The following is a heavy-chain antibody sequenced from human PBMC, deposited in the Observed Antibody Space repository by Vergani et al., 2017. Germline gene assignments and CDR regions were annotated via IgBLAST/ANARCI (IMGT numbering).Heavy chain of an antibody. CDR1: GGSISSYY. Sequence: QVQLQESGPGLVKPSETLSLTCTVSGGSISSYYWSWIRQPPGKGLEWIGYIYYSVSTNYNPSLKSRVTISVDTSKNQFSLKLSSVTAADTAVYYCARDPYCGGDCYSDAFDIWGQGTMVTVYS. D-gene: IGHD2-21*02. V-gene: IGHV4-59*01. CDR3: ARDPYCGGDCYSDAFDI. J-gene: IGHJ3*02. CDR2: IYYSVST.